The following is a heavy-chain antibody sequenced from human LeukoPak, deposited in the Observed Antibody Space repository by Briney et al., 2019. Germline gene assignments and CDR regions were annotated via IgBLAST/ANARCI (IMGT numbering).Heavy chain of an antibody. Sequence: GGSLSLSCAASGFTFRDYYMSWTRQAPGRGREWVSYISSSGSAIYYADSVKGRFTISRDNAKNSLYLQMNSLRAEDTAVYYCAREEGLVLDYWGQGTLVTVPS. V-gene: IGHV3-11*01. CDR3: AREEGLVLDY. J-gene: IGHJ4*02. D-gene: IGHD6-13*01. CDR2: ISSSGSAI. CDR1: GFTFRDYY.